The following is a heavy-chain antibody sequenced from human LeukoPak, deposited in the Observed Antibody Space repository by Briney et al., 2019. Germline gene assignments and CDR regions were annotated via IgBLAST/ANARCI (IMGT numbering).Heavy chain of an antibody. D-gene: IGHD3-10*01. Sequence: LSLTCAVSGGSTSSSNWWSWVRQPPGKGLEWLSYISNSGSSKYYADSVRGRFTISRDNAKNSLYLQMNSLRAEDTAVYYCARARVPGELNYWGQGTLVTVSS. CDR2: ISNSGSSK. V-gene: IGHV3-48*03. J-gene: IGHJ4*02. CDR3: ARARVPGELNY. CDR1: GGSTSSSNW.